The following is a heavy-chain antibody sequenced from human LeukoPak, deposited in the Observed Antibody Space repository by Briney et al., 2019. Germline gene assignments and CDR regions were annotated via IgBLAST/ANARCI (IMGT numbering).Heavy chain of an antibody. CDR3: TRGGDYDFWSGYYALDY. CDR2: IRSKAYGGTT. J-gene: IGHJ4*02. CDR1: GFTFNIAW. V-gene: IGHV3-49*04. D-gene: IGHD3-3*01. Sequence: GGSLRLSCSGSGFTFNIAWMSWVRQAPGKGLEWVGFIRSKAYGGTTEYAASVKGRFTISRDDSKSIAYLQMNSLKTEDTAVYYCTRGGDYDFWSGYYALDYWGQGTLVTVSS.